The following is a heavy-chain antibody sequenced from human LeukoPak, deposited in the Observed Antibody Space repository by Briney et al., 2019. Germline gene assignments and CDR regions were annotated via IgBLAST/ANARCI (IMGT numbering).Heavy chain of an antibody. D-gene: IGHD3-3*01. V-gene: IGHV4-30-2*01. J-gene: IGHJ4*02. Sequence: SQTLSLTCTVSGGSISSGGYYWSWIRQPPGKGLEWIGYIYHSGSTYYNPSLKSRVTISVDRSKNQFSLKLSSVTAADTAVYYCARAIFGVVRFGYWGQGTLVTVSS. CDR1: GGSISSGGYY. CDR2: IYHSGST. CDR3: ARAIFGVVRFGY.